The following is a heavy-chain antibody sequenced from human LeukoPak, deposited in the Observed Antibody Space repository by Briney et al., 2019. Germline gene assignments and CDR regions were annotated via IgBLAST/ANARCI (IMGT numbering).Heavy chain of an antibody. J-gene: IGHJ6*02. CDR2: IHTGGNT. D-gene: IGHD2-21*02. Sequence: GGSLRLSCTASGFAVSSNYINWVRQAPGKGLEWVSVIHTGGNTYYADSVKGRFTISRDNSKNAVYLQMNSLRAEDTALYYCARERDGYCGGDCYYYYGMDVWGQGTTVTVSS. CDR1: GFAVSSNY. V-gene: IGHV3-66*01. CDR3: ARERDGYCGGDCYYYYGMDV.